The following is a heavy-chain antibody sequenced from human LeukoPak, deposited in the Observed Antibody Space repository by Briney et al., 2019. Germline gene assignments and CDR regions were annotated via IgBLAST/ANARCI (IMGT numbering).Heavy chain of an antibody. CDR1: GFTFSSYW. D-gene: IGHD6-6*01. V-gene: IGHV3-7*04. J-gene: IGHJ4*02. CDR2: IKQDGTEK. CDR3: ARDVRPDY. Sequence: GGSLRLSCAASGFTFSSYWMSWVRQAPGEGLEWVANIKQDGTEKYYMDSVKGRYSISRDNAKNSLYLQMNALRAEDTAVYYCARDVRPDYWGQGTLVTVST.